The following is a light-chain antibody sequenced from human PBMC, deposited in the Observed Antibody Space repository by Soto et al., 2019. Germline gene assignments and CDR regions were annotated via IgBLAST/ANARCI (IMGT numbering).Light chain of an antibody. J-gene: IGKJ4*01. CDR2: GAS. CDR1: QSVSTSY. V-gene: IGKV3-20*01. CDR3: QQYGSVPLT. Sequence: EIVLTQSPGTLSLSPGERATLSFRASQSVSTSYLAWYQQKPGQAPRLLIYGASSRATGIPDRFSGSGSGADFTLTISRLDPEDFAVYYCQQYGSVPLTFGGGTKVEI.